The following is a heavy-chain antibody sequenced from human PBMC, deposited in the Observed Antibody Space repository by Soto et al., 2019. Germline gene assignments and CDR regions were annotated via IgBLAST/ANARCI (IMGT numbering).Heavy chain of an antibody. CDR1: AFTFSNSA. CDR2: ISASGRST. J-gene: IGHJ4*02. Sequence: GSXRLSWTACAFTFSNSAMTCFRQAPGKGLEWVSIISASGRSTYHAASVKGRFTISRDNSKDTLYLQMTRLRAEDTATYYCAKDGQWLDVYLESWGQGTQVTVSS. V-gene: IGHV3-23*01. CDR3: AKDGQWLDVYLES. D-gene: IGHD6-19*01.